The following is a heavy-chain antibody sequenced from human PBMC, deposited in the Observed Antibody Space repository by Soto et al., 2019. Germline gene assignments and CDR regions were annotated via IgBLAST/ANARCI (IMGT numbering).Heavy chain of an antibody. J-gene: IGHJ4*01. CDR2: ISAYSGDA. Sequence: ASVKVSCKASGYTFSNYAVTWVRQAPGQGLEWVGWISAYSGDAYYAPKFQGRVTMTTQXXXXTXYXEXKSLRSDDTAVYYCARGIGIDGTTEPGVDFWG. CDR3: ARGIGIDGTTEPGVDF. D-gene: IGHD1-7*01. CDR1: GYTFSNYA. V-gene: IGHV1-18*04.